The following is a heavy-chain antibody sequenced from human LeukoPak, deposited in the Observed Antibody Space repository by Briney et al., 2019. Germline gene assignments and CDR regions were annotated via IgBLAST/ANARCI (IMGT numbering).Heavy chain of an antibody. CDR3: ARDKIVGPTTLDY. V-gene: IGHV3-7*01. CDR2: IKQDGYEK. Sequence: GGSLRLSCAASGFFFRNYWMSWVRQTPAKGLAWVANIKQDGYEKYYVDSVKGRFTISRDNAKNSLYLQMNSLRADDTAIYYCARDKIVGPTTLDYWGQGTLVTVSS. CDR1: GFFFRNYW. J-gene: IGHJ4*02. D-gene: IGHD1-26*01.